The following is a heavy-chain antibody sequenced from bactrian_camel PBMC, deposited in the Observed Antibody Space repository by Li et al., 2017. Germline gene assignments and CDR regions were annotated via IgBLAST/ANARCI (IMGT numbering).Heavy chain of an antibody. Sequence: VQLVESGGGSVQAGGSLKLACVASGDMLSRLYMAWFRQTPGKEREGVAAVDTAGLTTYTYAVQGRFTISKGSAMSSLHLEMRSLKPDDTAMYYCAATPIYYSPDLCPYTSSRYDWRGQGTQVTVS. V-gene: IGHV3S53*01. J-gene: IGHJ4*01. D-gene: IGHD2*01. CDR2: VDTAGLT. CDR3: AATPIYYSPDLCPYTSSRYDW. CDR1: GDMLSRLY.